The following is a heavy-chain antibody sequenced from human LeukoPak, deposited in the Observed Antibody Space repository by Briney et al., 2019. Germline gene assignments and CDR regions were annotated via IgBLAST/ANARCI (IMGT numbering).Heavy chain of an antibody. V-gene: IGHV4-4*07. CDR1: GGPISSYY. Sequence: PSETLSLTCTVSGGPISSYYWSWIRQPAGKGLEGIGRIYTSGSTNYNPSLKSRVTMSVDTSKNQFSLKLSSVIAADTAVYYCAREAVLLWFGELSDWGQGTLVTVSS. J-gene: IGHJ4*02. D-gene: IGHD3-10*01. CDR2: IYTSGST. CDR3: AREAVLLWFGELSD.